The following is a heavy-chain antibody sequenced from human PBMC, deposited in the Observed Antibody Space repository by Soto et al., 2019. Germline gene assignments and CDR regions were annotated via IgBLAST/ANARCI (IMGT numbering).Heavy chain of an antibody. CDR3: ARESGGTTATLDYYYFYMDV. J-gene: IGHJ6*03. V-gene: IGHV1-2*04. D-gene: IGHD4-17*01. CDR1: GYAFSQFY. CDR2: INPNSGRT. Sequence: QVQLVQSGAEVKKPGASVKVSCKASGYAFSQFYIHWMRQAPGQGLEWMGWINPNSGRTKFAQKFQGWATMTRDTSIKTVYMELSGLRSDATAVYYCARESGGTTATLDYYYFYMDVWGKGTTVTVSS.